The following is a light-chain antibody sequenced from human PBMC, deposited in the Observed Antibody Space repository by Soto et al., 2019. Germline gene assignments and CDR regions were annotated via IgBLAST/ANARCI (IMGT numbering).Light chain of an antibody. CDR3: PSHVRRLGGYV. V-gene: IGLV1-40*01. CDR1: SSNVGAGYD. Sequence: QSVLTQPPSVSGAPGQRVTISCTGSSSNVGAGYDVHWYQQLPGTAPKLLIYDNSNRPSGVPQRFSGAKSGTTASLAITGLQGVDEADYFSPSHVRRLGGYVFGTGTKLTVL. CDR2: DNS. J-gene: IGLJ1*01.